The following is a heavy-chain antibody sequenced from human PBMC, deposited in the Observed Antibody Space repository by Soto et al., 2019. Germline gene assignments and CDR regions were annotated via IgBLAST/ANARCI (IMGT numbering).Heavy chain of an antibody. Sequence: QVQLVESGGGVVQPGRSLRLSCAASGFTFSSYGMHWVRQAPGKGLEWVAVISHDGSNKYYADSVKGRFTIPRDNSKNTLYLQMNSLRAEYTAGYYCAKAESNYGYEDYWGQGSLVTVSS. J-gene: IGHJ4*02. CDR3: AKAESNYGYEDY. CDR1: GFTFSSYG. CDR2: ISHDGSNK. V-gene: IGHV3-30*18. D-gene: IGHD5-18*01.